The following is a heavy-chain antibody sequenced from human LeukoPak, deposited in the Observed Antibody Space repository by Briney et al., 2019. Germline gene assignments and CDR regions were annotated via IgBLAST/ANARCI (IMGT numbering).Heavy chain of an antibody. D-gene: IGHD2-2*01. V-gene: IGHV6-1*01. Sequence: SQTLSLTCGISGDSVSSNNAAWNWIRQSPSRGLEWLGRTYYRSKWYSYYAVSVKSRIIINPDTSKNQFSLQLNSVTPEDTAVYYCARRLTQYDCFDPWGQGILVTVSS. J-gene: IGHJ5*02. CDR2: TYYRSKWYS. CDR3: ARRLTQYDCFDP. CDR1: GDSVSSNNAA.